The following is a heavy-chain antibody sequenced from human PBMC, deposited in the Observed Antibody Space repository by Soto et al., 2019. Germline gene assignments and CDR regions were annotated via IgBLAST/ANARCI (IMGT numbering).Heavy chain of an antibody. Sequence: GGSLRLSCAASGFSFRSYSMNWVRQAPGKGLEWVSSISSSSSYIYYADSVKGRFTISRDNAKNSLYLQMNSLRAEDTAVYYCARDGRGYSGYDYNYYYYMDVWGKGTTVTVSS. CDR1: GFSFRSYS. CDR3: ARDGRGYSGYDYNYYYYMDV. D-gene: IGHD5-12*01. V-gene: IGHV3-21*01. J-gene: IGHJ6*03. CDR2: ISSSSSYI.